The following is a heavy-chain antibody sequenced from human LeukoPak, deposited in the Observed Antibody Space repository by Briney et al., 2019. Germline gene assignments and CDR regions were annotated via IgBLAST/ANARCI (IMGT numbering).Heavy chain of an antibody. Sequence: QPGGSLRLSCAASGFTFSSYTMNWVRQAPGKGLEWVSAISGSGGSTYYADSVKGRFTISRDNSKNTLYLQMNSLRAEDTAVYYCAKDDNYYGSGVIDYWGQGTLVTVSS. V-gene: IGHV3-23*01. D-gene: IGHD3-10*01. J-gene: IGHJ4*02. CDR1: GFTFSSYT. CDR3: AKDDNYYGSGVIDY. CDR2: ISGSGGST.